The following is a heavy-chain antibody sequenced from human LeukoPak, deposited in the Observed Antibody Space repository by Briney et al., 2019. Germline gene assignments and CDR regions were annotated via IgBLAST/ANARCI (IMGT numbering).Heavy chain of an antibody. D-gene: IGHD4-17*01. CDR1: GFTFSSYW. Sequence: GGSLRLSCAASGFTFSSYWMHWVRQAPGKGLVWVSRINSDGSSTSYADSVKGRFTISRDNAKNTLFLQMNSLRAEDTALCYCARDVGTTVTSSWFDPWGQGTLVTVSS. J-gene: IGHJ5*02. CDR2: INSDGSST. CDR3: ARDVGTTVTSSWFDP. V-gene: IGHV3-74*01.